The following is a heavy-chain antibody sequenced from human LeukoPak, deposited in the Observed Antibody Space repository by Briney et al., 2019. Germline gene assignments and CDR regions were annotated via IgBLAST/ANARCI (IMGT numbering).Heavy chain of an antibody. V-gene: IGHV4-59*01. J-gene: IGHJ1*01. CDR3: ASPRGDDSGGYYTWYFHH. Sequence: SETLSLTCTVSGGSISSYFWSWIRQPPGKGLEWIGYIYYSGSTTYNPSLKSRVTISVDTSKNQFSLKLGSVTAADTAVYYCASPRGDDSGGYYTWYFHHWGQGILVTVSS. D-gene: IGHD3-22*01. CDR1: GGSISSYF. CDR2: IYYSGST.